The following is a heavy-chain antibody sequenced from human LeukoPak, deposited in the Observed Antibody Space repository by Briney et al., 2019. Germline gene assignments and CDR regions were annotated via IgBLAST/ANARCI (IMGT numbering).Heavy chain of an antibody. V-gene: IGHV3-21*01. CDR2: ISSSSSYI. CDR3: ARADYYDSSGHFDY. J-gene: IGHJ4*02. D-gene: IGHD3-22*01. Sequence: GGSLRLSCAASGFTFSSYWMSWVRQAPGKGLEWVSSISSSSSYIYYADSVKGRFTISRDNAKNSLYLQMNSLTAEDTAVYYCARADYYDSSGHFDYWGQGTLVTVSS. CDR1: GFTFSSYW.